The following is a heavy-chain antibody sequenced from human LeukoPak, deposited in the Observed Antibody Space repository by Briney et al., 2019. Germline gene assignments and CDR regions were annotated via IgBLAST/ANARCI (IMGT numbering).Heavy chain of an antibody. CDR2: MNPHSGNT. CDR3: VLGMQVRGVAFVAT. CDR1: RYTFTSYD. D-gene: IGHD3-10*01. J-gene: IGHJ5*02. V-gene: IGHV1-8*01. Sequence: ASLRVSCMPSRYTFTSYDMNWVRHTPRRRLGWMGWMNPHSGNTDYAQTLQGRVSIARDKSPSTPYMELSSLRSQSTALYNSVLGMQVRGVAFVATWGQGALVTVSS.